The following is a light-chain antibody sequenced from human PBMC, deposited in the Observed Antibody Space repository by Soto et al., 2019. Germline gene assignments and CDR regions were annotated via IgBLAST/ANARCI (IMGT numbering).Light chain of an antibody. CDR2: AAS. J-gene: IGKJ4*01. V-gene: IGKV1-6*01. CDR3: LQDYNYPLT. Sequence: AIQRTQSPSSLSASVGDRVTIACRSSQGIRNDLGWYQQKPGKAPKLLIYAASSLQSGVPSRFSGSGSGTDFTLTISSLQPEDFATYYCLQDYNYPLTFGGGTKVDIK. CDR1: QGIRND.